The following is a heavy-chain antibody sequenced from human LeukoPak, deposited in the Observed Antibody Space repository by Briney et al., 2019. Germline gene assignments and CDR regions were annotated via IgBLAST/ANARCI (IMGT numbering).Heavy chain of an antibody. CDR2: IDSGGTT. D-gene: IGHD2-15*01. CDR3: TRDNYCSGGSCYSDY. CDR1: GFTVSYNY. J-gene: IGHJ4*02. V-gene: IGHV3-53*01. Sequence: GGSLRLSCAASGFTVSYNYMSWVRQAPGKGLEWVSLIDSGGTTYYADSVRGRFTISRDNSKNTLYLQMNSLSAEDTAVYYCTRDNYCSGGSCYSDYWGQGTLVTVSS.